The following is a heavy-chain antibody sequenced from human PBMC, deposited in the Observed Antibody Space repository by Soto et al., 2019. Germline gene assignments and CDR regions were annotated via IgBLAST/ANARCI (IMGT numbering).Heavy chain of an antibody. CDR1: GFTFSSYS. Sequence: GGSLRLSCAASGFTFSSYSMNWVRQAPGKGLEWVSYISSSSSTIYYADSVKGRFTISRDNAKNSLYLQMNSLRDEDTAVYYCARASRYDILTGYYSPFDYWGQGTLVTVSS. V-gene: IGHV3-48*02. CDR2: ISSSSSTI. CDR3: ARASRYDILTGYYSPFDY. J-gene: IGHJ4*02. D-gene: IGHD3-9*01.